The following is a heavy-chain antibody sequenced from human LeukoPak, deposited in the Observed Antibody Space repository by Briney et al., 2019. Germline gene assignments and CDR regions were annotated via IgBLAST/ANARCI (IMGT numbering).Heavy chain of an antibody. J-gene: IGHJ6*04. CDR1: GYTFTSYG. CDR3: ARVLDYYYGMDV. Sequence: ASVKVSCKASGYTFTSYGISWVRQAPGQGLEWMGGIIPIFGTANYAQKFQGRVTITADESTSTAYMELSSLRSEDTAVYYCARVLDYYYGMDVWGKGTTVTVSS. V-gene: IGHV1-69*13. CDR2: IIPIFGTA.